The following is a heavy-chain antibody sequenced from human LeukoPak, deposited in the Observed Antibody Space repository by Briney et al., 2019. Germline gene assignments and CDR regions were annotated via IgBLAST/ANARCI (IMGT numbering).Heavy chain of an antibody. V-gene: IGHV4-59*02. D-gene: IGHD2/OR15-2a*01. CDR2: LSYTGKT. J-gene: IGHJ4*02. Sequence: SETLSLTCVVSGASVSSSHWNWIRQLPGKGLEWIGCLSYTGKTDYNPSLTSRVTMSLDTSKNQVSLKVRPVTAADTAVYFCSEGYFEPFAHWGQGARVTVSS. CDR1: GASVSSSH. CDR3: SEGYFEPFAH.